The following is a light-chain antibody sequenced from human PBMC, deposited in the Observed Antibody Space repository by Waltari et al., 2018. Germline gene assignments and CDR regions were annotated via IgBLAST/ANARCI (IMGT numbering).Light chain of an antibody. Sequence: SSELTQDPAVSVDLGPTVRITCQGDSLRFSYGNWYQQKAGQAPGLVIYGKNNRPSGIPDQFSSSYAGNTASLIITGAQAEDEAAYYCNARDSNGNHYGFGTGTKVTVL. V-gene: IGLV3-19*01. CDR2: GKN. CDR1: SLRFSY. CDR3: NARDSNGNHYG. J-gene: IGLJ1*01.